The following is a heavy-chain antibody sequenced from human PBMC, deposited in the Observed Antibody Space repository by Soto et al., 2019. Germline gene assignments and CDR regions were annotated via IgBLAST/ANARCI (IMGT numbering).Heavy chain of an antibody. V-gene: IGHV3-15*01. Sequence: GGSLRLSCAASGFTFSNAWMSWVRQAPGKGLEWVGRIKSKTDGGTTDYAAPVKGRFTISRDDSKNTLYMQMNSLKTEDTAVYYCATAVANDCYGSSGYYPTFDYWGQGSLVTVSS. CDR1: GFTFSNAW. CDR3: ATAVANDCYGSSGYYPTFDY. CDR2: IKSKTDGGTT. J-gene: IGHJ4*02. D-gene: IGHD3-22*01.